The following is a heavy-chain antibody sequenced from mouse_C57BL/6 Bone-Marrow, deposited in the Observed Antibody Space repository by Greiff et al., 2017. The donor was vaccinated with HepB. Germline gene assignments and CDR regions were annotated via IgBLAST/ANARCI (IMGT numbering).Heavy chain of an antibody. J-gene: IGHJ2*01. CDR2: IDPENGDT. CDR3: AYYSDFDY. CDR1: GFNIKDDY. Sequence: VQLQQSGAELVRPGASVKLSCTASGFNIKDDYMHWVKQRPEQGLEWIGWIDPENGDTEYASKFQGKATITADTSSNTAYLQLSSRTSEDTAVYYCAYYSDFDYWGQGTTLTVSS. D-gene: IGHD1-1*01. V-gene: IGHV14-4*01.